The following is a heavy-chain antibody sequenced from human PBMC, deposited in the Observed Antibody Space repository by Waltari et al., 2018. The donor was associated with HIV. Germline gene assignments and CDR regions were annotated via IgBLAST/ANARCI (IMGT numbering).Heavy chain of an antibody. Sequence: QVQLRQWGAGLLKPSETLSLTCAVYGASFHDHFWAWFRRSPEKGLEWIGENEHRGETNYNPSFKTRVVRSVDMSKNQFSLKLKSATAADTAVYYCARGLGSRPFYRGYDPWGQGTLVTVSS. CDR1: GASFHDHF. J-gene: IGHJ5*02. V-gene: IGHV4-34*01. CDR3: ARGLGSRPFYRGYDP. D-gene: IGHD5-12*01. CDR2: NEHRGET.